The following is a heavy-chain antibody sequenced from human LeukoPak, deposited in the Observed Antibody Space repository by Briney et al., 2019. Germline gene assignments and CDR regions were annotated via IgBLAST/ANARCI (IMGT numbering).Heavy chain of an antibody. D-gene: IGHD5-24*01. V-gene: IGHV3-23*01. Sequence: GGSLRLSCAASGFTFSSYAMSWVRQSPGKGLEWVSSISGSGGSTYYADSVKGRFSISRDNSKNTLYLQMNSLRAEDTAVYYCAKDPQVATINYFDYWGQGTLVTVSS. J-gene: IGHJ4*02. CDR2: ISGSGGST. CDR1: GFTFSSYA. CDR3: AKDPQVATINYFDY.